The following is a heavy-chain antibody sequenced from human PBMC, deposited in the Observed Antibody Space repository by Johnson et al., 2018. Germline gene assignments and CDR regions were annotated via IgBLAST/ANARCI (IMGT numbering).Heavy chain of an antibody. CDR2: LSYDGTLK. CDR3: ARGRIAAAGMAQYFQH. Sequence: VQLVETGGGVVQPGRSLRLSCVASGFIFNTFAMHWVRQAPGKGLEWVATLSYDGTLKYYTDSVKGRFTISRDNSQNTLGLQMDSLRAEDTAMYYCARGRIAAAGMAQYFQHWGQGTLVTVSS. J-gene: IGHJ1*01. V-gene: IGHV3-30*14. CDR1: GFIFNTFA. D-gene: IGHD6-13*01.